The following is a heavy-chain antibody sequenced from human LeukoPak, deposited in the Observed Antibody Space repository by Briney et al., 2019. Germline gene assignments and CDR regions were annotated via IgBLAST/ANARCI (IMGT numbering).Heavy chain of an antibody. V-gene: IGHV1-69*02. CDR1: GGTFSSYT. J-gene: IGHJ4*02. CDR2: IIPILGIA. D-gene: IGHD6-6*01. CDR3: ARSYSSSSRDC. Sequence: GASVKVSCKASGGTFSSYTISWVRQAPGQGLEWMGRIIPILGIANYAQKFQGRVTITADKSTSTTYMELSSLRSEDTAVYYCARSYSSSSRDCWGQGTLVTVSS.